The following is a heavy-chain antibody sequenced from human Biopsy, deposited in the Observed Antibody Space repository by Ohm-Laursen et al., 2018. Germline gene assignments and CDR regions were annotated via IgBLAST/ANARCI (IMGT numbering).Heavy chain of an antibody. V-gene: IGHV1-69*13. Sequence: SVKVSCKASGGTFSSSAITWVRQAPGQGLEWMGGIIGIFRTAHYAQKFQGRVTISADEFMSTAYMELSSLRSEDTAVYYCARGGGYNWNNGWFDPWGQGTLVTVSS. D-gene: IGHD1/OR15-1a*01. CDR3: ARGGGYNWNNGWFDP. CDR1: GGTFSSSA. J-gene: IGHJ5*02. CDR2: IIGIFRTA.